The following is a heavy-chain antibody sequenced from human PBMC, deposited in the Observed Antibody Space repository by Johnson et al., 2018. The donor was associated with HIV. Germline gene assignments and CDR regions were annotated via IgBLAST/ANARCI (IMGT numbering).Heavy chain of an antibody. CDR3: AKDLDRELLALWAFHT. Sequence: QVQLVESGGGVVQPGRSLRLSCAASGFTFSDYGMHWVRQAPGKGLAWVTHISYDGANKYYSGSVRGRFTISRDNSRNTLNLQMDSLREDDTAVYYCAKDLDRELLALWAFHTWGQGTKVTVSS. CDR2: ISYDGANK. V-gene: IGHV3-30*18. D-gene: IGHD2-8*02. CDR1: GFTFSDYG. J-gene: IGHJ3*02.